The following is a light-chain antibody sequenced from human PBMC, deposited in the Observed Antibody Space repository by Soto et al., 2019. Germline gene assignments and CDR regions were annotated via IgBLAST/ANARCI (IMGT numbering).Light chain of an antibody. CDR1: SSNIGAGYD. CDR2: GNS. Sequence: QSVLTQPPSVSGAPGQRVTISCTGSSSNIGAGYDVHWYQQLPGTAPKLLIYGNSNRPSGVPDRFSGSKSGTSGSLAITGLQAEDEADYYCQSYDSSLSGFYVFGPGTKLTVL. V-gene: IGLV1-40*01. J-gene: IGLJ1*01. CDR3: QSYDSSLSGFYV.